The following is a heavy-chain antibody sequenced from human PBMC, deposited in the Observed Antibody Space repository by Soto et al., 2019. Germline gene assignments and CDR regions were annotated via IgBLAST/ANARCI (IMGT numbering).Heavy chain of an antibody. J-gene: IGHJ5*02. Sequence: QVQLQQWGAGLLKPSETLSLTCAVYGGSFSGYYWSWIRQPPGKGLEWIGEINHSGSTNYNPSLNRRVTISVDTSKNQFSLKLSSVTAADTAVYYCARGLAGYDFWSGSHNWFDPWGQGTLVTVSS. D-gene: IGHD3-3*01. CDR2: INHSGST. V-gene: IGHV4-34*01. CDR3: ARGLAGYDFWSGSHNWFDP. CDR1: GGSFSGYY.